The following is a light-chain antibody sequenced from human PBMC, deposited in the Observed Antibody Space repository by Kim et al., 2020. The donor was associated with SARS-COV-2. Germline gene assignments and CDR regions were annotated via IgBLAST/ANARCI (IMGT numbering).Light chain of an antibody. CDR1: QSVSSN. V-gene: IGKV3-15*01. Sequence: VSTGERATLSCGTGQSVSSNLAWYKQNPGRVPRLLIYGAATRATGIPARFRGRGSGKEFTLTSSSLQSEDLAVDYCHQNNNWPRTLGDGTKGDI. CDR3: HQNNNWPRT. J-gene: IGKJ1*01. CDR2: GAA.